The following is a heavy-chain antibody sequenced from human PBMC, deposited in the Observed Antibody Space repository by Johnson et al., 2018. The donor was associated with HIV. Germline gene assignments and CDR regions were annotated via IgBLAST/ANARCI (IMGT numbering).Heavy chain of an antibody. Sequence: VQLVESGGGLVQPGGSLRLSCAASGFTVSSNYMSWVRQAPGKGLEWVSVIYSGGSTYYADSVKGRFTISRDNSKNTLYLKMNSLRAEDTAVYYCAREVRKAVAGNFDIWGQGTMVTVSS. J-gene: IGHJ3*02. D-gene: IGHD6-19*01. CDR3: AREVRKAVAGNFDI. CDR2: IYSGGST. V-gene: IGHV3-66*01. CDR1: GFTVSSNY.